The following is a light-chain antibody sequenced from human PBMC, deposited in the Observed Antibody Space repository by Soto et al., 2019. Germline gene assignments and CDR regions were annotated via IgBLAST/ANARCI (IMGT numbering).Light chain of an antibody. J-gene: IGKJ5*01. CDR1: QSVSSY. Sequence: EIVLTQSPATLSLSPGERATLSCRASQSVSSYLAWYQQKPGQAPRLLIYDASNRATGIPARFSGSGSGTDFTLTTSSLEPEDFAVDYCQQRSNWPGTFGQGTRLEIK. V-gene: IGKV3-11*01. CDR3: QQRSNWPGT. CDR2: DAS.